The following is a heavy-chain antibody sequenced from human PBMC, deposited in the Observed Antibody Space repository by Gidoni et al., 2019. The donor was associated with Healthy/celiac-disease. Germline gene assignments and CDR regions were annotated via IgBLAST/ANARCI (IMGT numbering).Heavy chain of an antibody. CDR1: GFPFSSYG. D-gene: IGHD3-3*01. CDR2: IQYDGSNK. J-gene: IGHJ4*02. V-gene: IGHV3-30*02. CDR3: AKDVWRTIFGVVIRYRLFDY. Sequence: QVQLVESGGGVVQPGGSLRLSCAASGFPFSSYGMHWVRQAPGKGLEWVAFIQYDGSNKYYADSVKGRFTISRDNSKNTLYLQMNSLRAEDTAVYYCAKDVWRTIFGVVIRYRLFDYWGQGTLVTVSS.